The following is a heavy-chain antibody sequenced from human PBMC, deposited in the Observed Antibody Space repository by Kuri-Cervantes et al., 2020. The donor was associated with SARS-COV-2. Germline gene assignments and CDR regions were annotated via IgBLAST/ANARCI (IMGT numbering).Heavy chain of an antibody. CDR1: GFTFSSYE. Sequence: ESLKISCAASGFTFSSYEMSWIRQPPGKGLEWIGEINHSGSTNYNPSLKSRVTISVDTSKNQFSLKLSSVTAADTAVYYCARGRRYSLPGGLDYWGQGTLVTVSS. V-gene: IGHV4-34*01. CDR2: INHSGST. CDR3: ARGRRYSLPGGLDY. J-gene: IGHJ4*02. D-gene: IGHD3-9*01.